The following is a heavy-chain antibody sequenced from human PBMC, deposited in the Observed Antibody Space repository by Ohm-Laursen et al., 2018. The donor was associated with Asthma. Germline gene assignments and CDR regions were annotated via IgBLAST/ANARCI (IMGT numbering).Heavy chain of an antibody. V-gene: IGHV1-69*17. Sequence: GSSVKVSCKASGGTFSSYAISWVRQAPGQGLEWMGGIIPIFGIANYAQKFQGRVTITADKSTSTAYMELSSLRSEDTAVYYCARVFGDYSNEGYYYYYGMGVWGQGTTVTVSS. CDR2: IIPIFGIA. CDR3: ARVFGDYSNEGYYYYYGMGV. CDR1: GGTFSSYA. D-gene: IGHD4-11*01. J-gene: IGHJ6*02.